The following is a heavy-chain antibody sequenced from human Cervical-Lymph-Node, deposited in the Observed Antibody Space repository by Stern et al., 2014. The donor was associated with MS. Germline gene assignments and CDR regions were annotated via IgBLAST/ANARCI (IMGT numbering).Heavy chain of an antibody. J-gene: IGHJ4*02. D-gene: IGHD6-6*01. V-gene: IGHV1-69*01. CDR1: GCTFSSYA. Sequence: QVQLGQSGAEVKKPGSSVKVSCKASGCTFSSYAISWVRQAPGQGLEWMGGIIPICGTANYAQKFQGRVTVTADESTSTACMELSSLRSEDTAVYYCARAVGSSAGFDYWGQGTLVTVSS. CDR2: IIPICGTA. CDR3: ARAVGSSAGFDY.